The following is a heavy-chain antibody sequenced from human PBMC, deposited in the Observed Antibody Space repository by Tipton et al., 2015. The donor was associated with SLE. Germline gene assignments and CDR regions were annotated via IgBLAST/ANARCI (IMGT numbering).Heavy chain of an antibody. D-gene: IGHD3-16*01. J-gene: IGHJ3*02. Sequence: SLRLSCVASGFTFSTYWMTWVRQAPGKGLEWVAVISFDGSKKYYADSVKGRFAISRDNSRNTLYLQMNSLRTEDTAVYYCAGSYGWLDAFDIWGQGTMVIVSS. V-gene: IGHV3-30*09. CDR1: GFTFSTYW. CDR2: ISFDGSKK. CDR3: AGSYGWLDAFDI.